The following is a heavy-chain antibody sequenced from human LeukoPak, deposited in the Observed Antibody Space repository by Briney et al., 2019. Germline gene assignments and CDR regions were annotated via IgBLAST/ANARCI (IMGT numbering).Heavy chain of an antibody. J-gene: IGHJ4*02. CDR2: TSSSGTNI. Sequence: GGPLRLSCAASRFTFSSYEMNWVRQAPGKGLEWVLYTSSSGTNIYYADSVKGRFTISRDNAKNSLYLQMNSLRAEDTAVYYCARMAGRGYYDYWGQGTLVTVSS. D-gene: IGHD1-26*01. CDR1: RFTFSSYE. CDR3: ARMAGRGYYDY. V-gene: IGHV3-48*03.